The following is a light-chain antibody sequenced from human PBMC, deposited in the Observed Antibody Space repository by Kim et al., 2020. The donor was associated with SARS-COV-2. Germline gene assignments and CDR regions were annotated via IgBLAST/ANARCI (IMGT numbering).Light chain of an antibody. V-gene: IGLV2-14*03. CDR3: SSYTSSNTLV. J-gene: IGLJ2*01. CDR2: DVT. CDR1: SSDVGAYDY. Sequence: GQSITISCAGTSSDVGAYDYVAWFQQPPGKGPKLILYDVTERPSGVSNRFSGSKSGNTASLTISGLQTEDEADYYCSSYTSSNTLVFGGGTQLTVL.